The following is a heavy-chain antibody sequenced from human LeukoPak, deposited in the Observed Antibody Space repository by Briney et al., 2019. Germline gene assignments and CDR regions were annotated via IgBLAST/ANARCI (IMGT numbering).Heavy chain of an antibody. V-gene: IGHV1-69*13. CDR3: ASPVKYYDTWSGYPPFDY. Sequence: SVKVSCKASGGTFNDFAISWVRQAPGQGLEWVGGIIPMSGTANYAQKFQGRVTITADESTSTAYMELSSLRSEDTAIYYCASPVKYYDTWSGYPPFDYWGQGTLVTVSS. CDR1: GGTFNDFA. CDR2: IIPMSGTA. J-gene: IGHJ4*02. D-gene: IGHD3-3*01.